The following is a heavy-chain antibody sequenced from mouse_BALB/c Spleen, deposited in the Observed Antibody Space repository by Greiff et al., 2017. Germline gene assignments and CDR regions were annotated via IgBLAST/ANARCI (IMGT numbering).Heavy chain of an antibody. Sequence: EVQGVESGGGLVQPGGSRKLSCAASGFTFSSFGMHWVRQAPEKGLEWVAYISSGSSTIYYADTVKGRFTITRDNPKNTLFLQMTSLRSEDTAMYYWARGGITTGGCDDWGQGTTLTVSS. V-gene: IGHV5-17*02. CDR3: ARGGITTGGCDD. D-gene: IGHD2-4*01. CDR2: ISSGSSTI. J-gene: IGHJ2*01. CDR1: GFTFSSFG.